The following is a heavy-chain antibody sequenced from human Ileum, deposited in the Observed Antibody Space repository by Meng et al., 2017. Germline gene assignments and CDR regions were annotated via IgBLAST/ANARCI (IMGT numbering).Heavy chain of an antibody. J-gene: IGHJ4*02. V-gene: IGHV4-30-4*01. Sequence: QVQLQESGPGLVKPSQTLSLTCTVSGGLTNSGDYFWSWIRQPPGKALELIGYIYSSGPTYYSPSLRSRVAMAVDASKNQFSLKLSSVTAADTAVYYCASGNSKWEPFDYWGQGTLVTVSS. D-gene: IGHD1-26*01. CDR3: ASGNSKWEPFDY. CDR1: GGLTNSGDYF. CDR2: IYSSGPT.